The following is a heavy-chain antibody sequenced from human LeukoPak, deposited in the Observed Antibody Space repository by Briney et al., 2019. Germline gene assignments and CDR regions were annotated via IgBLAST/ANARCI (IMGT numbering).Heavy chain of an antibody. D-gene: IGHD3-9*01. V-gene: IGHV3-48*01. CDR1: GFTFNTYS. Sequence: GGSLRLSCAASGFTFNTYSMNWVRQAPGKGLEWISYISSTGSTIYYADSVKGRFTISRDSANNSLYLQMNSLRAEDTAVYYCARDLRYFDWLLFENVWGQGTTVTVSS. J-gene: IGHJ6*02. CDR2: ISSTGSTI. CDR3: ARDLRYFDWLLFENV.